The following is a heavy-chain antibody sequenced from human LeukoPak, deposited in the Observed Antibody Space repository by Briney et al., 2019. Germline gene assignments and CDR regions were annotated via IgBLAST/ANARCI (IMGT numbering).Heavy chain of an antibody. CDR2: ISGSGGTT. Sequence: GESLRLSCAASRFTFSSYAMSWVRQAPGKGLEWVSAISGSGGTTYNADSVKGRFAISRDNSKNTLYLQLNSLRAEDTAVYYCAKGAGNFDWSYHDYWGQGTLVTVSS. J-gene: IGHJ4*02. CDR1: RFTFSSYA. V-gene: IGHV3-23*01. D-gene: IGHD3-9*01. CDR3: AKGAGNFDWSYHDY.